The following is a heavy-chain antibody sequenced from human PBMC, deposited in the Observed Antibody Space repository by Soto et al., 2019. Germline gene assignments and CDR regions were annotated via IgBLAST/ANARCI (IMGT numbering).Heavy chain of an antibody. D-gene: IGHD3-10*01. CDR2: IYSGGYT. J-gene: IGHJ4*02. V-gene: IGHV3-53*01. CDR1: GFTVSNNY. Sequence: EVQLVESGGGLIQPGGSLRLSCAVSGFTVSNNYMSWVRQAPGKGLEGVSVIYSGGYTAYGDSVKGRFTISRDNSKNTLFLQKNPRGPAARAVFYCATHPGGGGYWGQGTLVTVSS. CDR3: ATHPGGGGY.